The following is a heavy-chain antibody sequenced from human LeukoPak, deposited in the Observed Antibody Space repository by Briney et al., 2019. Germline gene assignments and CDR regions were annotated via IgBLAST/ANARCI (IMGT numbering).Heavy chain of an antibody. V-gene: IGHV3-9*01. CDR1: GFTFDDYA. J-gene: IGHJ4*02. CDR3: AKSRQWLVSALDY. CDR2: ISWNSGSI. D-gene: IGHD6-19*01. Sequence: GGSLRLSCAASGFTFDDYAMHWVRQAPGKGPEWVSGISWNSGSIGYADSVKGRFTISRDNAKNSLYLQMNSLRAEDTALYYCAKSRQWLVSALDYWGQGTLVTVSS.